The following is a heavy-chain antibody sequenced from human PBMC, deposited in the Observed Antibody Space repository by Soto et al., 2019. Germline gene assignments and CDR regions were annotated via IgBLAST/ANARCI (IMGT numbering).Heavy chain of an antibody. CDR3: ATLDRSSSYFGFDY. D-gene: IGHD6-13*01. V-gene: IGHV5-51*01. Sequence: PGESLKISCKASGYIFTNYWIAWVRQLPGKGLEWMGIIYPGDSDTKYSPSFQGQVTISADKSISTAYLQWSSLKASDTAMYYCATLDRSSSYFGFDYWGQGXVVTVYS. J-gene: IGHJ4*02. CDR2: IYPGDSDT. CDR1: GYIFTNYW.